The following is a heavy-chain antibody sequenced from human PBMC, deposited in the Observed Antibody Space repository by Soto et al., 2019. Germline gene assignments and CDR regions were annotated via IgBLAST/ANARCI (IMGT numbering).Heavy chain of an antibody. CDR2: ISGSGGST. J-gene: IGHJ5*02. Sequence: PGGSQRLSSTAAGGNFRSYAMSWVRQTTGKGLEWVSAISGSGGSTYYADSVKGRFTIPRDNSKNTLYLQMNSLRAEDTAVYYCAKEKISTSCCNWFDPWGQGTLVTVSS. CDR3: AKEKISTSCCNWFDP. D-gene: IGHD2-2*01. V-gene: IGHV3-23*01. CDR1: GGNFRSYA.